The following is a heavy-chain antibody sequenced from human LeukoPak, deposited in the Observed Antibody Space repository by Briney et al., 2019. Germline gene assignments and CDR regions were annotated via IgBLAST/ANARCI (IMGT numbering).Heavy chain of an antibody. J-gene: IGHJ4*02. CDR2: ISAYNGNT. CDR1: GYTFTSYG. V-gene: IGHV1-18*01. D-gene: IGHD3-9*01. CDR3: ARGRRTYYDILTGFDY. Sequence: ASVKVSCKASGYTFTSYGISWVRQAPGQGLEWMGWISAYNGNTNYAQKPQGRVTMTTDTSTGTAYMELRSLRSDDTAVYYCARGRRTYYDILTGFDYWGQGTLVTVSS.